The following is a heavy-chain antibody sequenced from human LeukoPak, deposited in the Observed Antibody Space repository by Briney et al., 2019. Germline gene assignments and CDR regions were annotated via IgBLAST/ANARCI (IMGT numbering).Heavy chain of an antibody. Sequence: ASVKVSCKASGYGFTGYHMHWVRQAPGQGLEWTGWINPNTGATDYAEKFQGRVTLTRDTSISTAYMELIRLRSDDTAVYYCARDMDWRASIWYFDLWGRGTLVTVSS. CDR3: ARDMDWRASIWYFDL. V-gene: IGHV1-2*02. D-gene: IGHD2-2*03. CDR2: INPNTGAT. J-gene: IGHJ2*01. CDR1: GYGFTGYH.